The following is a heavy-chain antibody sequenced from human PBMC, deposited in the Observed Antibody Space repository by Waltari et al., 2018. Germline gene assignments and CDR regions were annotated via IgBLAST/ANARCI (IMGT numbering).Heavy chain of an antibody. CDR3: ARYWWELPPAGDYFDY. V-gene: IGHV4-38-2*01. Sequence: QVQLQESGPGLVKPSETLSLTCAVSGYSISSGYYWGWIRQPPGKGLEWIGSTYHSGSTYYNPSLTRRVTISVDTSKNQFSLKLSSVTAADTAVYYCARYWWELPPAGDYFDYLGQGTLVTVSS. J-gene: IGHJ4*02. CDR2: TYHSGST. CDR1: GYSISSGYY. D-gene: IGHD1-26*01.